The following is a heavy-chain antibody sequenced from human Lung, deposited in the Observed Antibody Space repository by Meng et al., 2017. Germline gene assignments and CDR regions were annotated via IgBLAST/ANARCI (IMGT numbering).Heavy chain of an antibody. J-gene: IGHJ2*01. CDR1: GSTFTVFA. CDR2: INTNTGNP. V-gene: IGHV7-4-1*02. CDR3: ASGWFGELFGYFDL. Sequence: LIQSGAGLRMPGASAKVSFKASGSTFTVFATDWVRQAPGQGLEWMGWINTNTGNPTYAQGFTGRFVFSLDTSVSTAYLQISSLKAEDTAVYYCASGWFGELFGYFDLWGRGTLVTVSS. D-gene: IGHD3-10*01.